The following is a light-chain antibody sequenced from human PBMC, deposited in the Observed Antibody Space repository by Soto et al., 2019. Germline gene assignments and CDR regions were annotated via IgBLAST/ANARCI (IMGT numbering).Light chain of an antibody. J-gene: IGKJ1*01. CDR1: RNISMW. CDR3: QQYNSFPWT. CDR2: DAS. V-gene: IGKV1-5*01. Sequence: DIQMTQSPFTLSASVGDRVSFTCRASRNISMWLASYQQRPGKASSLLITDASKLEGGVPPRFNGSRSETEFTLTIRNLQPDDFATYYCQQYNSFPWTFGLGTKVDIK.